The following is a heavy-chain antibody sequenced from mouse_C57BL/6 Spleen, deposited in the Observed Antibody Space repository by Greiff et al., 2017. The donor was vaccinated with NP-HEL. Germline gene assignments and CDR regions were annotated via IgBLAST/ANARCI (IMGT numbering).Heavy chain of an antibody. CDR2: INANNGGT. CDR1: GYTFTDYY. J-gene: IGHJ2*01. Sequence: EVQLQQSGPELVKPGASVKISCKASGYTFTDYYMNWVKQSHGKSLEWIGDINANNGGTSYNQKFKGKATLTVDKSSSTAYMELRSLTSEDSAVYYCARSNAFFDYWGQGTTLTVSS. V-gene: IGHV1-26*01. CDR3: ARSNAFFDY.